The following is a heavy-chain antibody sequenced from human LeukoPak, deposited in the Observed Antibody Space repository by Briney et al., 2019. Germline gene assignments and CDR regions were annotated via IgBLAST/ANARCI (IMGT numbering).Heavy chain of an antibody. CDR3: ATTRDCSSTSCPKNYYYYYGMDV. CDR1: GGSISSYY. V-gene: IGHV4-59*08. CDR2: IYYTGKT. Sequence: SETLSLTCTVSGGSISSYYWTWIRQPPGKGLEWIGYIYYTGKTNYNPSLKSRVTISVDTSKNQFSLKLSSVTAADTAVYYCATTRDCSSTSCPKNYYYYYGMDVWGQGTTVTVSS. D-gene: IGHD2-2*01. J-gene: IGHJ6*02.